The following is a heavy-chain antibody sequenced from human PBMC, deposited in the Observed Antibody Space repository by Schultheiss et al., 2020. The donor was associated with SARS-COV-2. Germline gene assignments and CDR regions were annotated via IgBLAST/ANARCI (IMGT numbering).Heavy chain of an antibody. Sequence: SETLSLTCAVSGASISSNNWWSWVRQPPGKGLEWIGEIHHSGRTNYNPSLKSRVTISLDTSKNQLSLNLRSVTAADTAVYFCARSNGVAAAGLGGAYWGQGTLVTVSS. CDR2: IHHSGRT. J-gene: IGHJ4*02. D-gene: IGHD6-13*01. CDR1: GASISSNNW. V-gene: IGHV4-4*02. CDR3: ARSNGVAAAGLGGAY.